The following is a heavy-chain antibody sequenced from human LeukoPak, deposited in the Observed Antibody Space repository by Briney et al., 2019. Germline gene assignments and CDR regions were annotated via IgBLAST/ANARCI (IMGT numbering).Heavy chain of an antibody. CDR2: FDPEDGET. CDR1: GYTLTELS. J-gene: IGHJ6*03. D-gene: IGHD3-22*01. CDR3: ARALSGVVIADYYYMDV. Sequence: GASVKVSCKVSGYTLTELSMHWVRQAPGKGLEWMGGFDPEDGETIYARKFQGRVTMTEDTSTDTAYMELSSLRSEDTAVYYCARALSGVVIADYYYMDVWGKGTTVTVSS. V-gene: IGHV1-24*01.